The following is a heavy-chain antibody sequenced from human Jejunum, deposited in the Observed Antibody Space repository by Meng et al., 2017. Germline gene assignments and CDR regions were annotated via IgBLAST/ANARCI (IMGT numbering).Heavy chain of an antibody. CDR2: AST. D-gene: IGHD1-26*01. CDR1: GGSVSRAGYQ. Sequence: QVQLEGSGPGLGRPSETLSLICTVSGGSVSRAGYQWGWIRQPPGKGLEWIGYASTNYNPSLKSRVTISLDTSRNQFSLSLSSVTAADTAVYYCARDHMGSLDYWGQGILVTVSS. CDR3: ARDHMGSLDY. V-gene: IGHV4-61*08. J-gene: IGHJ4*02.